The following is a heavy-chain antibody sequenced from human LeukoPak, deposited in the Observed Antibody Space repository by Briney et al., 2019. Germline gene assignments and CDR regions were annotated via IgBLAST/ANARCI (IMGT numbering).Heavy chain of an antibody. CDR1: GFTLSSYE. CDR3: ARANRYCSSTSCHGDDAFDI. D-gene: IGHD2-2*01. V-gene: IGHV3-48*03. J-gene: IGHJ3*02. Sequence: GGSLRLSCAASGFTLSSYEINWVRQAPGKGLEWVSYISSSGSAIYYADSVKGRFTISRDNAKNSLYLQMNSLRAEDTAVYYCARANRYCSSTSCHGDDAFDIWGQGTMVTVSS. CDR2: ISSSGSAI.